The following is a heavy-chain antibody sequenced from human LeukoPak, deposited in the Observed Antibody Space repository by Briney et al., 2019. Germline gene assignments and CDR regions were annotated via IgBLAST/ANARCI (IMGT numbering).Heavy chain of an antibody. D-gene: IGHD3-3*01. CDR2: INHSGST. V-gene: IGHV4-34*01. CDR3: ARERGGYYMPIVGSCYYVDV. CDR1: GGSFSGYY. Sequence: PSETLSLTCAVYGGSFSGYYWSWIRQPPGKGLEWIGEINHSGSTNYNPSLKSRVTISVDTSKNQFSLKLSSVTAADTAVYYCARERGGYYMPIVGSCYYVDVWGKGTTVTVSS. J-gene: IGHJ6*03.